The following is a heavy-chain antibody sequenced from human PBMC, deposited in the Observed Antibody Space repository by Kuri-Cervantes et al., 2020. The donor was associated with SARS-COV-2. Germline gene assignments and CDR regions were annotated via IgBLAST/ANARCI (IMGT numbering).Heavy chain of an antibody. D-gene: IGHD6-13*01. Sequence: ESLKISCTVSGGSISSYYWSWIRQPPGKGLEWIGEINHSGSTNYNPSLKSRVTISVDTSKNQFSLKLSSVTAADTAVYYCASLAAAGNWYFDLWGRGTLVTVSS. CDR2: INHSGST. CDR1: GGSISSYY. V-gene: IGHV4-34*01. J-gene: IGHJ2*01. CDR3: ASLAAAGNWYFDL.